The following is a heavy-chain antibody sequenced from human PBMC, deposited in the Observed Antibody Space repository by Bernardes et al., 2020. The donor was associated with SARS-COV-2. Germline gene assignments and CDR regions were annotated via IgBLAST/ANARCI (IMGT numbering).Heavy chain of an antibody. CDR2: ISGSGGST. Sequence: GSLRLPCAAAGFTCSSYAMSWVRQAPGKGLEWVSAISGSGGSTYYADSVKGRFTISRDNSKNTLYLQMNSLRAEDTAVYYCLSGSYFFTPLDYWGQGTLVTVSS. CDR3: LSGSYFFTPLDY. CDR1: GFTCSSYA. J-gene: IGHJ4*02. V-gene: IGHV3-23*01. D-gene: IGHD1-26*01.